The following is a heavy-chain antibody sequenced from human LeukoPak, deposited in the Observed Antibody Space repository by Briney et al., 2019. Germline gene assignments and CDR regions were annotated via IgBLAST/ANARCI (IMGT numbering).Heavy chain of an antibody. CDR2: INHSGST. V-gene: IGHV4-34*01. J-gene: IGHJ4*02. Sequence: SETLSLTCAVYGGSFSGYYWSWIRQPPGKGLEWIGEINHSGSTNYNPSLKSRVTISGAASKNQFSLKLSSVTAADKAVYYCARTRYSGSLGPVGGYWGQGTLVTVSS. CDR3: ARTRYSGSLGPVGGY. CDR1: GGSFSGYY. D-gene: IGHD1-26*01.